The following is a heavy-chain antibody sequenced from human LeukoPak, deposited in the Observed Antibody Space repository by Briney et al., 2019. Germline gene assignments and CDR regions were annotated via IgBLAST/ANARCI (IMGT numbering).Heavy chain of an antibody. CDR2: VSNDGGDK. Sequence: AGGSLRLSCAASGFTFSTYEMNWVRQAPGKGLEWVALVSNDGGDKYYADSVKGRFTISRDNSKNTLYLQMNSLRGEDTGVYYCAKAHLLDWLLPFDYWGQGTLVTVSS. CDR3: AKAHLLDWLLPFDY. J-gene: IGHJ4*02. D-gene: IGHD3/OR15-3a*01. CDR1: GFTFSTYE. V-gene: IGHV3-30*18.